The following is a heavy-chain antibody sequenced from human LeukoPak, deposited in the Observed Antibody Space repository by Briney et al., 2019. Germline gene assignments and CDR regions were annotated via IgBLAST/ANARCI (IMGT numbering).Heavy chain of an antibody. CDR3: AGDRVPGQLLYYFDY. Sequence: ASVKVSCKASGGTFSSYAISWVRQAPGQGLEWMGGIIPIFGTANYAQKFQGRVTITTDESTSTAYMELSSLRSEDTAVYYCAGDRVPGQLLYYFDYWGQGTLVTVSS. CDR2: IIPIFGTA. CDR1: GGTFSSYA. J-gene: IGHJ4*02. D-gene: IGHD2-2*02. V-gene: IGHV1-69*05.